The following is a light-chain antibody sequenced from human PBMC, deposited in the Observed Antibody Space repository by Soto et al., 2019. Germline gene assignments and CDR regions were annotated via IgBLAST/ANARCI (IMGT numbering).Light chain of an antibody. CDR1: STDVGGYNY. CDR3: CPYAGRDTLYV. J-gene: IGLJ1*01. V-gene: IGLV2-11*01. Sequence: QTVVTQPRSVSGSPGQSVTISCTGTSTDVGGYNYVSWYQQHPGKVPKLILYDVSKRPSGVPDRFSGSKSGNTASLTISGLQAEDEADYYCCPYAGRDTLYVFGSGTKLTVL. CDR2: DVS.